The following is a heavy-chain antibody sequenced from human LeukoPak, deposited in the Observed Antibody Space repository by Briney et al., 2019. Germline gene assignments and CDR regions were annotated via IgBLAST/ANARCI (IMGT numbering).Heavy chain of an antibody. CDR3: AKDSNDNGDYNYFDF. Sequence: GGSLRLSCAASGFTFSGCHIHWVRQAPGKGLEWVALVWHDGSKTYYTDSVKGRFTVSRDNSKNTLYLQMNSLRAEDTAIYYCAKDSNDNGDYNYFDFWGQGTLVTVSS. V-gene: IGHV3-33*06. D-gene: IGHD4-17*01. CDR1: GFTFSGCH. CDR2: VWHDGSKT. J-gene: IGHJ4*02.